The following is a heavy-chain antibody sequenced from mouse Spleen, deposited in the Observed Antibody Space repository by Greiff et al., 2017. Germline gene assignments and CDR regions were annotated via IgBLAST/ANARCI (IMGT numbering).Heavy chain of an antibody. CDR1: GYTFTSYW. V-gene: IGHV1-69*01. D-gene: IGHD1-1*01. Sequence: QVHVKQPGAELVMPGASVKLSCKASGYTFTSYWMHWVKQRPGQGLEWIGEIDPSDSYTNYNQKFKGKATLTVDKSSSTAYMQLSSLTSEDSAVYYCARRGYYYGSSHIYAMDYWGQGTSVTVSS. CDR2: IDPSDSYT. J-gene: IGHJ4*01. CDR3: ARRGYYYGSSHIYAMDY.